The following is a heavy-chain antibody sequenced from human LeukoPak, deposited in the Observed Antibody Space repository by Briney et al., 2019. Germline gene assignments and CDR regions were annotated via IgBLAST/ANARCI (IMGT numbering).Heavy chain of an antibody. J-gene: IGHJ3*02. CDR3: ARALPAAGLGDTLDI. CDR2: IYHSGST. Sequence: PSETLSLTCTVSGYSISSGYYWCCIRPPPGKGLEWMGSIYHSGSTYYNPSLKSRVTISVDTSKNQFYLKLTSVTAADTAVYYCARALPAAGLGDTLDIWGQGTMVTVSS. D-gene: IGHD6-13*01. CDR1: GYSISSGYY. V-gene: IGHV4-38-2*02.